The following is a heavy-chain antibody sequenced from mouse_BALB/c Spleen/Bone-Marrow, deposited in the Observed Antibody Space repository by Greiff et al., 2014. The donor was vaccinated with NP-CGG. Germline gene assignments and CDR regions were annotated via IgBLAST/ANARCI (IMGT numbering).Heavy chain of an antibody. CDR1: GFTFSTYG. Sequence: DVMLVESGGDLVEPGGSLKLSCAASGFTFSTYGMSWVRQTPDKRLEWVAAISNGGIYTYYPDTVKGRFTISRDNAKNTLYLQMSSLKSEDTAMYYCVRPYDYGTWFAYWGQGALVTVSA. V-gene: IGHV5-6*02. J-gene: IGHJ3*01. CDR3: VRPYDYGTWFAY. CDR2: ISNGGIYT. D-gene: IGHD2-4*01.